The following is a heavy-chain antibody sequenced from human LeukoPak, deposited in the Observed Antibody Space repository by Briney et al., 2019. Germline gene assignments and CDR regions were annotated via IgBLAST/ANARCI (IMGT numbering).Heavy chain of an antibody. Sequence: PGGSLRLSCAASGFTFSSYWMSWVRQAPGKGLEGVANIKQDGSEKYYVDSVKGRFTISRDNAKNSLYLQMNSLRAEDTAVYYCARERADYGDYRYYFDYWGQGTLVTVSS. CDR2: IKQDGSEK. J-gene: IGHJ4*02. CDR1: GFTFSSYW. D-gene: IGHD4-17*01. CDR3: ARERADYGDYRYYFDY. V-gene: IGHV3-7*01.